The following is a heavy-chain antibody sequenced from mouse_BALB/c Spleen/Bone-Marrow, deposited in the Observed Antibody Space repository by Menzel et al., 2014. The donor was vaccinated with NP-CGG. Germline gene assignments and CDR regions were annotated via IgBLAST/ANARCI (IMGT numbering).Heavy chain of an antibody. CDR2: INPDSSTI. CDR1: GLDFSRHW. Sequence: EAKLAEAGGGLVQPGGSLKLSCAASGLDFSRHWMSWLRQALGKGLDWTGEINPDSSTINYTPSLKDKFIISRDNAKNTLYLQMSKVRSKDTALYYCARLSYYGRLAYWGQGTLVTVSA. V-gene: IGHV4-1*02. CDR3: ARLSYYGRLAY. J-gene: IGHJ3*01. D-gene: IGHD1-1*01.